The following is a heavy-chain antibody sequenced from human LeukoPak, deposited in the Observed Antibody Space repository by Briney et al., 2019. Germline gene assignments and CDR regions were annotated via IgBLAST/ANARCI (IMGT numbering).Heavy chain of an antibody. J-gene: IGHJ6*02. CDR3: AKIIVDIVATIPRPWDYYGMDV. V-gene: IGHV3-23*01. D-gene: IGHD5-12*01. CDR1: GFTFSSYA. Sequence: HPGGSLRLSCAASGFTFSSYAMSWVRQAPGKGLEWVSAKGGSGVSTFSADSVKGRFTISRDNSKNTLYLQMNSLRAEDTAVYYCAKIIVDIVATIPRPWDYYGMDVWGQGTTVTVSS. CDR2: KGGSGVST.